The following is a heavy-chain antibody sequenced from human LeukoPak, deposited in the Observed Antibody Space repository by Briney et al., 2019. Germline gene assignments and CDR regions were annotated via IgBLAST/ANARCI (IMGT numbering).Heavy chain of an antibody. Sequence: PGGSLRLSCAASGFTFKTYGVHWVRQAPGKGLDWVAFIEKDGSNKYYADSVKGRFTVSRDNSKNRLYLQMNSLRPEETALYYCAKDLEQWPAVPEYWGQGTLVIVSS. CDR2: IEKDGSNK. V-gene: IGHV3-30*02. CDR1: GFTFKTYG. J-gene: IGHJ4*02. D-gene: IGHD6-19*01. CDR3: AKDLEQWPAVPEY.